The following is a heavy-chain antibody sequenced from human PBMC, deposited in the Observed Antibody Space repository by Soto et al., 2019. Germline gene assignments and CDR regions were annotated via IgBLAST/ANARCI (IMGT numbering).Heavy chain of an antibody. CDR1: GGSIRSGGCY. CDR3: ARAKITPGYYYSGMDV. CDR2: ISYSGST. D-gene: IGHD1-20*01. J-gene: IGHJ6*02. Sequence: SETMALTCTVSGGSIRSGGCYWNWIRQHPGKALEWIGYISYSGSTYYNPSLKSRITISVDTSKNQFSLKLSSVTAADTAVYYCARAKITPGYYYSGMDVWGQGTTVTVSS. V-gene: IGHV4-31*03.